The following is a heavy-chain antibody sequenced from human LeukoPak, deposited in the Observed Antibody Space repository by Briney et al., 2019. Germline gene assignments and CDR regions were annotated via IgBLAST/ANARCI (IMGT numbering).Heavy chain of an antibody. V-gene: IGHV1-18*01. J-gene: IGHJ4*02. D-gene: IGHD1-26*01. CDR3: ARDSGSYYFDY. CDR2: ISAYNGNT. Sequence: ASVKVSCMASGYTSTTYGISWVRQAPGQGLEWMGWISAYNGNTNYAQKLQGRVTMTTDTSTSTAYMEVRSLRSDDTAVYYCARDSGSYYFDYWGQGTLVTVSS. CDR1: GYTSTTYG.